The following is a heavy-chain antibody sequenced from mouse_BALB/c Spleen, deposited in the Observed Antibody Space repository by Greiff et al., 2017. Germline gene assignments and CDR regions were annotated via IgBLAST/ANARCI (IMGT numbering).Heavy chain of an antibody. J-gene: IGHJ3*01. CDR3: ARYRDYYGSSFAY. D-gene: IGHD1-1*01. CDR2: IDPYNGGT. CDR1: GYAFTSYN. V-gene: IGHV1S135*01. Sequence: EVQLQQSGPELVKPGASVKVSCKASGYAFTSYNMYWVKQSHGKSLEWIGYIDPYNGGTSYNQKFKGKATFTVDTSSSTAYMQFNSLTSEDSAVYYCARYRDYYGSSFAYWGQGTLVTVSA.